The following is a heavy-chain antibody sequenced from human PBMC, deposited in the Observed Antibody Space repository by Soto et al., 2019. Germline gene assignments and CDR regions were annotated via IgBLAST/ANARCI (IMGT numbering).Heavy chain of an antibody. CDR1: GFTLGEYA. Sequence: LRLSCTPSGFTLGEYAMSWFRQAPGKGLEWAGFIRSKAYGGTTEYAASVKGRFTITRDDSKSIAYLQMNSLKTEDTAVYYCTRDLRNYGSGWYGFDYWGQGTLVTVSS. CDR2: IRSKAYGGTT. J-gene: IGHJ4*02. D-gene: IGHD6-19*01. V-gene: IGHV3-49*03. CDR3: TRDLRNYGSGWYGFDY.